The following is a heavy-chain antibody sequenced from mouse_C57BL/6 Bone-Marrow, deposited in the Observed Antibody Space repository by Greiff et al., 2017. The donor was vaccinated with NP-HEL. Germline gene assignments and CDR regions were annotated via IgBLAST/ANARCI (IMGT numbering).Heavy chain of an antibody. CDR1: GYTFTSYN. Sequence: SGAELVRPGASVKMSCKASGYTFTSYNMHWVKQTPRQGLEWIGAIYPGNGDTSYNQKFKGKATLTVDKSSSTAYMQLSSLTSEDSAVYFCASLHYGSSYYWYFDVWGTGTTVTVSS. CDR2: IYPGNGDT. D-gene: IGHD1-1*01. V-gene: IGHV1-12*01. J-gene: IGHJ1*03. CDR3: ASLHYGSSYYWYFDV.